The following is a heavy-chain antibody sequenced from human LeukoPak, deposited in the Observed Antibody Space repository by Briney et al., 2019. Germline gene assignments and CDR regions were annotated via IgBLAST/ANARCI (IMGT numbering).Heavy chain of an antibody. J-gene: IGHJ4*02. CDR3: ATFWSYYGSGSSFPGY. V-gene: IGHV1-24*01. CDR2: FDPEDGET. CDR1: GYTLTELS. Sequence: ASVKVSCKVSGYTLTELSMHWVRQAPGKGLEWMGGFDPEDGETIYAQKFQGRVTMTEDTSTDTAYMELSSLRSEDTAVYYCATFWSYYGSGSSFPGYWGQGTLVTVSS. D-gene: IGHD3-10*01.